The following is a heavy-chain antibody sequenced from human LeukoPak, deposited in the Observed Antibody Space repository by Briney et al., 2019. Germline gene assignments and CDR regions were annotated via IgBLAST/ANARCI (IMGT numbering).Heavy chain of an antibody. CDR3: ARQSITIFGVVILFDY. D-gene: IGHD3-3*01. CDR2: INPSGGST. Sequence: ASVKVSXKASGYTFTSYYMHWMRQAPGQGLEWMGIINPSGGSTSYAQKFQGRVTMTRDTSTSTVYMELSSLRSEDTAVYYCARQSITIFGVVILFDYWGQGTLVTVSS. J-gene: IGHJ4*02. CDR1: GYTFTSYY. V-gene: IGHV1-46*01.